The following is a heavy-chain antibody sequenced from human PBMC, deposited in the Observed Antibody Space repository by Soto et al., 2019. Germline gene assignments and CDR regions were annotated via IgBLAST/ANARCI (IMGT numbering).Heavy chain of an antibody. V-gene: IGHV4-59*01. CDR2: IYYSGST. J-gene: IGHJ4*02. CDR3: AREGGSGSHFDY. CDR1: GDSISSYY. Sequence: SETLSLTCTVSGDSISSYYWSWIRQPPGKGLEWIGYIYYSGSTNYNPSLKSRVTISVDTSKNQFSLKLSSVTAADTAVYYCAREGGSGSHFDYWGQGTLVTVSS. D-gene: IGHD3-16*01.